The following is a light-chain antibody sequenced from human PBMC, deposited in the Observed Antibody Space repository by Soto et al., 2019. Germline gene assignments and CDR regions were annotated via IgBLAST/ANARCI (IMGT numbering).Light chain of an antibody. CDR3: QKYNSAPRT. CDR2: AAS. CDR1: QGISNY. Sequence: DIQMTQSPSSLSASVGDRVTITCRASQGISNYLAWYQQKPGKVPKLLIYAASTLQSGVPSRFSGSGSGTDFTLTISSLLPEDVATYYCQKYNSAPRTFCQGTKVDI. V-gene: IGKV1-27*01. J-gene: IGKJ1*01.